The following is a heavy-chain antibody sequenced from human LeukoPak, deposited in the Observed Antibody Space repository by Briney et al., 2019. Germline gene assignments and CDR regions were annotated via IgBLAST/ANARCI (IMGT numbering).Heavy chain of an antibody. Sequence: PSETLSLTCTVSGGSISSYYWSWIRQPPGKGLEWIGYIYYSGSTNYNPSLKSRVTISVDTSKNQFSLKLSSVTAADTAVYYCARDRSGYYFDYWGQGTLVTASS. CDR1: GGSISSYY. CDR3: ARDRSGYYFDY. D-gene: IGHD3-3*01. J-gene: IGHJ4*02. CDR2: IYYSGST. V-gene: IGHV4-59*01.